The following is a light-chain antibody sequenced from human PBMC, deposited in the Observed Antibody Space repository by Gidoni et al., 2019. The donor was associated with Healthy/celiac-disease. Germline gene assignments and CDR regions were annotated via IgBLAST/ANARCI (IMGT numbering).Light chain of an antibody. V-gene: IGLV9-49*01. J-gene: IGLJ1*01. CDR2: VGTGGIVG. Sequence: QPVLTQPPSASASLGASVTLTCPLSSGYSNYKVDWYQQRPGKGPRFVMRVGTGGIVGSKGDGIPDRFSVLGSGLNRYLTIKNTQEEDESDYHCGADHGSGSNFVYVFGTGTKVTVL. CDR1: SGYSNYK. CDR3: GADHGSGSNFVYV.